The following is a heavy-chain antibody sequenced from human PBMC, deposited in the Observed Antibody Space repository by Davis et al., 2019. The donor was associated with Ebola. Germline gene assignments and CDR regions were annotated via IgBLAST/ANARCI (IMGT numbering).Heavy chain of an antibody. Sequence: ASVKVSCKASGYTFTDYYMDWVRQAPGQGLEWMGWINPYSGGTNYAQNFQGRVTMTRDTSVSTAYMELSRLRSDDTAVYYCARGARSDDPRGAFDVWGQGIMVTVSS. J-gene: IGHJ3*01. V-gene: IGHV1-2*02. CDR2: INPYSGGT. CDR3: ARGARSDDPRGAFDV. D-gene: IGHD3-16*01. CDR1: GYTFTDYY.